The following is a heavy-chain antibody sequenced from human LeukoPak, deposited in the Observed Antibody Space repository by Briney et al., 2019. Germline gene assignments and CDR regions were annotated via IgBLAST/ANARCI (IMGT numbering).Heavy chain of an antibody. J-gene: IGHJ3*02. CDR3: ATLTGGDDAFDI. Sequence: SETLSLTCAVYGGSFSYYYWSWIREPPGKGLQWSGYVYYSGSTNYNPSLKSRVTISVDTSKNQFSLKLNSVTPADTAVYYCATLTGGDDAFDIWGQGTMVTVSS. CDR1: GGSFSYYY. V-gene: IGHV4-59*01. CDR2: VYYSGST. D-gene: IGHD4-23*01.